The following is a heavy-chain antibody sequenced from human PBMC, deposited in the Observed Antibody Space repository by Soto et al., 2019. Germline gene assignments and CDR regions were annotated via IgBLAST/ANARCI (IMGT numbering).Heavy chain of an antibody. Sequence: ESGPTLVNPTQTLTLTCTFSGFSLGTSGVGVGWVRQPPGKALEWLVIIYWDDDKRYSPFLRNRLTITKDTSKNQVVLTMTNVDPVDTATYFCAHRRIGVSQWNYGDFDYWGQGILVTVS. CDR3: AHRRIGVSQWNYGDFDY. CDR2: IYWDDDK. CDR1: GFSLGTSGVG. V-gene: IGHV2-5*02. D-gene: IGHD1-7*01. J-gene: IGHJ4*02.